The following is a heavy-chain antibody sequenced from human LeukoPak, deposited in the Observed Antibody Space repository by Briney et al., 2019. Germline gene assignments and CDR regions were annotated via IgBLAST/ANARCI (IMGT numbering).Heavy chain of an antibody. V-gene: IGHV4-34*01. CDR2: INHSGST. CDR3: ARDRAMEPNYYYYGMDV. Sequence: SETLSLTCAVYGGSFSGYYWSWIRQPPGKGLEWIGEINHSGSTNYNPPLKSRVTISVDTSKNQFSLKLSSVTAADTAVYYCARDRAMEPNYYYYGMDVWGQGTTVTVSS. CDR1: GGSFSGYY. D-gene: IGHD1-1*01. J-gene: IGHJ6*02.